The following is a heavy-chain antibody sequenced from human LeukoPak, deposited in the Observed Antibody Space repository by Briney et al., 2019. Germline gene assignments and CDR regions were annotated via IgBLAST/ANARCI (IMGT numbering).Heavy chain of an antibody. D-gene: IGHD3-3*01. CDR1: GYTFTSFY. Sequence: SVKVSCKASGYTFTSFYMHWVRQAPGQGLEWMGGIIPIFGTANYAQKFQGRVTITADESTSTAYMELSSLRSEDRAVYYCAAQPSIFGVVTPGYGMDVWGQGTTVTVSS. J-gene: IGHJ6*02. CDR2: IIPIFGTA. CDR3: AAQPSIFGVVTPGYGMDV. V-gene: IGHV1-69*13.